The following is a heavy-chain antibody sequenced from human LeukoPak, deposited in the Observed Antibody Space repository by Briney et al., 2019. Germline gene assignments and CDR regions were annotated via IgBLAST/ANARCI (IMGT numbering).Heavy chain of an antibody. V-gene: IGHV3-74*01. CDR2: INSDGSST. CDR3: ARVGIVAGIDY. Sequence: GGSLRLSCAASGFTFSSYWMHWVRQAPGKGLVWVSRINSDGSSTSYADSVKGRFTISRGNAKNTLYLQMNSLRAEDTAVYYCARVGIVAGIDYWGQGTLVTVSS. CDR1: GFTFSSYW. J-gene: IGHJ4*02. D-gene: IGHD6-19*01.